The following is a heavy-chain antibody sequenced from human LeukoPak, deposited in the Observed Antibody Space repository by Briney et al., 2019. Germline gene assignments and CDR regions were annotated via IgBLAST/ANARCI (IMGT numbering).Heavy chain of an antibody. J-gene: IGHJ5*02. V-gene: IGHV1-69*05. D-gene: IGHD2-2*02. CDR3: ASLSPSVDTPNWFDP. Sequence: ASAKVSCKASGGTFSSYAISWVRQAPGQGLEWMGGIIPIFGTANYAQKFQGRVTITTDESTSTAYMELSSLRSEDTAVYYCASLSPSVDTPNWFDPWGQGTLVTVSS. CDR2: IIPIFGTA. CDR1: GGTFSSYA.